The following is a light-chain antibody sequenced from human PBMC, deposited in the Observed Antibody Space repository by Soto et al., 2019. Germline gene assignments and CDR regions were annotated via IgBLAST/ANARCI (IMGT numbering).Light chain of an antibody. J-gene: IGKJ1*01. CDR1: QGINNY. CDR3: QQYDTFPRT. CDR2: ATY. V-gene: IGKV1-16*02. Sequence: DIQMTQSPSSLSASVGDRVTITCRASQGINNYVAWFQQKPGRAPKSLIYATYNLQSGVPSKFSACGSGTEFTLTISSLQPEDFATYYCQQYDTFPRTFGQGTKVEI.